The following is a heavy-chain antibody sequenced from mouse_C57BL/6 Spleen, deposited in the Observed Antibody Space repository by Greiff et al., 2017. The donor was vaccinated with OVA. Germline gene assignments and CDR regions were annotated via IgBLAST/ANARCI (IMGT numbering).Heavy chain of an antibody. CDR1: GYSITSGYY. D-gene: IGHD1-1*01. CDR3: ARAQTTGGGAMDY. CDR2: ISYDGSN. Sequence: ESGPGLVKPSQSLSLTCSVTGYSITSGYYWNWIRQFPGNKLEWMGYISYDGSNNYNPSLKNRISIPSATSKNQFFLKLHSVTTADTATYYCARAQTTGGGAMDYWGQGTSVTVSS. J-gene: IGHJ4*01. V-gene: IGHV3-6*01.